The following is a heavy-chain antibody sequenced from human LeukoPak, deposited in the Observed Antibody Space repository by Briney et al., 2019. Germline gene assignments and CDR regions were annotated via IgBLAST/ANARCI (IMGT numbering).Heavy chain of an antibody. CDR3: ARGFCTIDNCDNWFDP. J-gene: IGHJ5*02. D-gene: IGHD2-8*01. V-gene: IGHV5-51*01. CDR2: IYPGDSDT. Sequence: GESLKISCKGFGYTFTTFWIGWVRKMPGKGLEWMGIIYPGDSDTRYSPSFQGQVTISADKSINTAYLQWSSLKASDTAMYYCARGFCTIDNCDNWFDPWGQGTLVTVSS. CDR1: GYTFTTFW.